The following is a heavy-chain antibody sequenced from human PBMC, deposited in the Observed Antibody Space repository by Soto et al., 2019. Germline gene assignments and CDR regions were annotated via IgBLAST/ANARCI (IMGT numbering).Heavy chain of an antibody. CDR1: GFTFSDYG. CDR2: ISFDGSNI. D-gene: IGHD4-4*01. V-gene: IGHV3-33*01. Sequence: PGGSLRLSCVTSGFTFSDYGFHWVRQAPGKGLDWVAMISFDGSNIQYAESVKGRFTISRDPSKNTLYLQMTSLRAADAAVYYCGRNFEGFANYKFYYGMSVWGQGTTVTVSS. CDR3: GRNFEGFANYKFYYGMSV. J-gene: IGHJ6*02.